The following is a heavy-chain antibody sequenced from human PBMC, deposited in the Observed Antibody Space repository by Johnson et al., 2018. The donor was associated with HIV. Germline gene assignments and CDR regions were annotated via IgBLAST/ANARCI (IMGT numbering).Heavy chain of an antibody. CDR3: AREGGDCSSTSCYQDAFDI. CDR2: ISYDGSNK. J-gene: IGHJ3*02. CDR1: GFTFSSYA. D-gene: IGHD2-2*01. V-gene: IGHV3-30*04. Sequence: QEKLVESGGGVVQPGRSLRLSCAASGFTFSSYAMHWVRQAPGKGLEWVAVISYDGSNKYYADSVKGRFTISRDNSKNTRYLQMNSLRAEDTAVYYCAREGGDCSSTSCYQDAFDIWGQGTMVTVSS.